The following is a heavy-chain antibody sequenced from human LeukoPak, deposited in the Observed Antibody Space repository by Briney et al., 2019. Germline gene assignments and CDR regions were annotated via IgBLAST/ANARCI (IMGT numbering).Heavy chain of an antibody. V-gene: IGHV3-23*01. CDR3: AKQLGYCSDGSCYFPY. CDR2: IRNNGGYT. CDR1: GFSFSSSA. Sequence: GGALRLSCAASGFSFSSSARSWVRQAPGKGREGVSAIRNNGGYTYYADSAQGRFIISRDNSKSTLCLQMNSLRAEDTAVYYCAKQLGYCSDGSCYFPYWGQGTLVTVSS. J-gene: IGHJ4*02. D-gene: IGHD2-15*01.